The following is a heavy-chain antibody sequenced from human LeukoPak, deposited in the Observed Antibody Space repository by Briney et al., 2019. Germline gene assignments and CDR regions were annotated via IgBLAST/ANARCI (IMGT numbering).Heavy chain of an antibody. Sequence: GGSLRLSCAASGFIFSDYCMGWIRQPPGRGLEWVSYISASGGSVYYADSVKGRITVSRDNAQSSLSLQMRSLRAEDTAVYYCVRPQFYGSGSPIDYWGQGALVTVSS. CDR2: ISASGGSV. D-gene: IGHD3-10*01. CDR3: VRPQFYGSGSPIDY. CDR1: GFIFSDYC. V-gene: IGHV3-11*01. J-gene: IGHJ4*02.